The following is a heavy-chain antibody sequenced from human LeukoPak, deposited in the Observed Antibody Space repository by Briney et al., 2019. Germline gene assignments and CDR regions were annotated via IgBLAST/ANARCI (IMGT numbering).Heavy chain of an antibody. CDR2: IYTSGST. CDR1: GGSISSGSYY. Sequence: SQTLSLTCTVSGGSISSGSYYWSWIRQPAGKGLEWIGRIYTSGSTNYNPSLKSRVTISVDTSKNQFSLKLSSVTDADTAVYYCARSTGQYYYDSSGYGYYGYWGQGTLVTVSS. V-gene: IGHV4-61*02. J-gene: IGHJ4*02. D-gene: IGHD3-22*01. CDR3: ARSTGQYYYDSSGYGYYGY.